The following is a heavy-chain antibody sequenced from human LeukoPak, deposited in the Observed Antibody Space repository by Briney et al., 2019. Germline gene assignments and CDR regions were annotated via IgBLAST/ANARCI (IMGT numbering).Heavy chain of an antibody. Sequence: SETLSLTCAVYGGSFSGYYWSWIRQPPGKGLEWIGEINHSGSTNYNPSLKSRVTISVDTSKNQFSLKLSSVTAADTAVYYCARAYHYGSGSYYPYYYYYYGMDVWGQGTTVTVSS. V-gene: IGHV4-34*01. J-gene: IGHJ6*02. D-gene: IGHD3-10*01. CDR1: GGSFSGYY. CDR2: INHSGST. CDR3: ARAYHYGSGSYYPYYYYYYGMDV.